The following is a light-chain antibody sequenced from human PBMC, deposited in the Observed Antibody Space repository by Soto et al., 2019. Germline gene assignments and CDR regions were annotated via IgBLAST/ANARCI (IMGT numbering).Light chain of an antibody. Sequence: EIVLTQSPATLSVSPGERATLSCRASQSVSSNLAWYQQIPGRAPRLLIYGASSRATGIPDRFSGSGSGTDFTLTISRLEPEDFAVYYCQQYSAAPLTFGQGTKVDI. J-gene: IGKJ1*01. CDR3: QQYSAAPLT. CDR1: QSVSSN. V-gene: IGKV3-20*01. CDR2: GAS.